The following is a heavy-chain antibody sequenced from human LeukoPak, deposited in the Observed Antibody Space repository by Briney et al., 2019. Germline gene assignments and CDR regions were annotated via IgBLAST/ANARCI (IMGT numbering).Heavy chain of an antibody. CDR1: GFTFSSYA. J-gene: IGHJ4*02. CDR2: ISGSGGST. Sequence: GGSLRLSCAASGFTFSSYAMSWVRQAPGKGLEWVSAISGSGGSTYYADSVKGRFTISRDNSKNTLHLEMNSLRAEDTAVYYCAKDVARYCSGGTCPNYFDYWGQGTLVNVSS. CDR3: AKDVARYCSGGTCPNYFDY. V-gene: IGHV3-23*01. D-gene: IGHD2-15*01.